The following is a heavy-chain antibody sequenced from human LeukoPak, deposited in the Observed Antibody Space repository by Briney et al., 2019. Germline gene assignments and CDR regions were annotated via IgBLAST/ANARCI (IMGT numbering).Heavy chain of an antibody. Sequence: SETLSLTCTVSGGSISSYYWSWIRQPPGKGLEWIGYIYYSGSTNYNPSLKSRVTMSVDTSKNQFSLKLSSVTAADTAVYCCATLESAAAGVDYWGQGTLVTVSS. CDR3: ATLESAAAGVDY. CDR2: IYYSGST. D-gene: IGHD6-13*01. CDR1: GGSISSYY. J-gene: IGHJ4*02. V-gene: IGHV4-59*08.